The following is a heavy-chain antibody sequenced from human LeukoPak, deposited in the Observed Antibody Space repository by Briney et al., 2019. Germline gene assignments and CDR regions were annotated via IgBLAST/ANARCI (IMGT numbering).Heavy chain of an antibody. V-gene: IGHV1-46*01. J-gene: IGHJ4*02. Sequence: MGIVNPSGGSTSYAQKFQGRVTMTRDTSTSTVYMELSSLRSEDTAVYYCARDDNYYLDYWGQGTLVTVSS. CDR2: VNPSGGST. CDR3: ARDDNYYLDY. D-gene: IGHD5-24*01.